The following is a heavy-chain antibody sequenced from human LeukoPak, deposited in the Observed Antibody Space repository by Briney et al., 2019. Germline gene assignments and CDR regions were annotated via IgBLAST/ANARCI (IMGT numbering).Heavy chain of an antibody. V-gene: IGHV1-8*01. D-gene: IGHD3-3*01. CDR1: GYTFTSYD. Sequence: ASVKVSCKASGYTFTSYDINWVRQATGQGLEWMGWMNPDSGNTGYAQKFQGRVTMTRNTSISTAYMELSSLRSEDTAVYYCARGLRFLKVGRFDPWGQGTLVTVSS. CDR3: ARGLRFLKVGRFDP. J-gene: IGHJ5*02. CDR2: MNPDSGNT.